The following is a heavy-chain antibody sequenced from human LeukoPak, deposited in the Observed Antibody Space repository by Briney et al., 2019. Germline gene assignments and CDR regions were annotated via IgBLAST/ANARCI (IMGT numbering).Heavy chain of an antibody. D-gene: IGHD6-19*01. V-gene: IGHV4-4*07. J-gene: IGHJ4*02. CDR3: AREGIGRGWKSFDY. CDR2: IYTSGST. CDR1: GGSISSYY. Sequence: PSETLSLTCTVSGGSISSYYWSWIRQPAGKGLEWIGRIYTSGSTNYNPSLKSRVTMSVDTSKNQFSLKLSSVTAADTAVYYCAREGIGRGWKSFDYWGQGTLVTVSS.